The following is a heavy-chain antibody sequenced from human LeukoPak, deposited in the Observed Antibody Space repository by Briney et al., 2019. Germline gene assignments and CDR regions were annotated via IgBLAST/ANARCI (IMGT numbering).Heavy chain of an antibody. D-gene: IGHD3-22*01. CDR3: ASARYYYDSSGYYYSGLDAFDI. J-gene: IGHJ3*02. V-gene: IGHV1-2*02. CDR1: GYTFTGYH. Sequence: ASVKVSCKASGYTFTGYHMHWVRQAPGQGLEWMGSINPNSGDTNYAQKFQGRVTMTRDTSISTAYMELSRLRSDDTAVYYCASARYYYDSSGYYYSGLDAFDIWGQGTMVTVSS. CDR2: INPNSGDT.